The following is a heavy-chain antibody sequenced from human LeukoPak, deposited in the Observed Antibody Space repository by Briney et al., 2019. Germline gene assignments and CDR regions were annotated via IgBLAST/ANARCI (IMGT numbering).Heavy chain of an antibody. V-gene: IGHV4-39*07. CDR3: ARRHCSSTGCPFDI. Sequence: SETLSLTCTVSGGSISSSSYYWGWIRQPPGKGLEWIGSIYYSGSTYYNPSLKSRVTISVDTSKNQFSLKLSSVTAADTAVYYCARRHCSSTGCPFDIWGQGTMVTVSS. CDR2: IYYSGST. CDR1: GGSISSSSYY. J-gene: IGHJ3*02. D-gene: IGHD2-2*01.